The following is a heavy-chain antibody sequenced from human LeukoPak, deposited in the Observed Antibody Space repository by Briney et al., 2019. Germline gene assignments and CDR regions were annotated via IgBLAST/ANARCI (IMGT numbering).Heavy chain of an antibody. V-gene: IGHV3-23*01. CDR1: GFTFSRYA. J-gene: IGHJ4*02. CDR3: AKGDSGDYAFDY. Sequence: PGGSLGLSCAASGFTFSRYAMSWVRQAPGKGLEWVSAVIASGAATYYADSVKGRFTISRDNSKKTMSLQMNSLRAEDTAVYYCAKGDSGDYAFDYWGRGILVTVSS. D-gene: IGHD4-17*01. CDR2: VIASGAAT.